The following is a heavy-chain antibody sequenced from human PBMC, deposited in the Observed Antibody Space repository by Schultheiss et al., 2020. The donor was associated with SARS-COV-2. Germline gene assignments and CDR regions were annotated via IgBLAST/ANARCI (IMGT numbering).Heavy chain of an antibody. CDR3: ARLYSGY. J-gene: IGHJ4*02. CDR2: IYYSGST. Sequence: SETLSLTCAVSGGSISSYYWSWIRQPPGKGLEWIGYIYYSGSTNYNPSLKSRVTISVDTSKNQFSLKLSSVTAADTAVYYCARLYSGYWGQGTLVTVSS. V-gene: IGHV4-59*08. CDR1: GGSISSYY.